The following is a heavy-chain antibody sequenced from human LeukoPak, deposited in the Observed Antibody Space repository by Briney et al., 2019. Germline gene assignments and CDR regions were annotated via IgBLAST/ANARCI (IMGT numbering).Heavy chain of an antibody. CDR3: ARQYCGGDCYNH. V-gene: IGHV1-2*02. CDR2: INPSTGGT. D-gene: IGHD2-21*02. Sequence: ASVKVSCKASGYTFTTYYMHWVRQAPGQGVQWMGWINPSTGGTKYAENFQGRVTMTRDTSITTAYMELSRLTSDDTGVYYCARQYCGGDCYNHWGQGTLVIVAS. J-gene: IGHJ5*02. CDR1: GYTFTTYY.